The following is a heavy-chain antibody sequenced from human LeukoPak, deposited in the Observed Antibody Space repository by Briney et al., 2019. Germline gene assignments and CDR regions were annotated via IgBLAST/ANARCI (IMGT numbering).Heavy chain of an antibody. J-gene: IGHJ6*03. D-gene: IGHD1/OR15-1a*01. CDR3: ARGRNRSYYYYMDV. CDR2: IYYSGST. CDR1: GGSIGSYY. Sequence: PSETLSLTCTVSGGSIGSYYWSWIRQPPGKGLEWIGYIYYSGSTNYNPSLKSRVTISVDTSKNQFSLKLSSVTAADTAVYYCARGRNRSYYYYMDVWGKGTTVTVSS. V-gene: IGHV4-59*12.